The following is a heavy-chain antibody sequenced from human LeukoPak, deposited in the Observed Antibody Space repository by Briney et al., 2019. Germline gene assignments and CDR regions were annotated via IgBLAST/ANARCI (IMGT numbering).Heavy chain of an antibody. CDR1: GFTFSSYA. J-gene: IGHJ4*02. CDR3: ARGRRGDSGYDGEIYFDY. D-gene: IGHD5-12*01. Sequence: GGSLRLSCAASGFTFSSYAMSWVRQAPGKGLEWVSAISGSGGSTYYADSVKGRFTISRDNSKNTLYLQMNSLRAEDTAVYYCARGRRGDSGYDGEIYFDYWGQGTLVTVSS. V-gene: IGHV3-23*01. CDR2: ISGSGGST.